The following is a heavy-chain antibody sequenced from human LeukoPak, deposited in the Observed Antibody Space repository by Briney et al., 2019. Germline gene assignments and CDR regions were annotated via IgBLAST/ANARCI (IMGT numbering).Heavy chain of an antibody. CDR2: ISPNSGGT. CDR1: GYTFSGFY. Sequence: ASVKVSCKPSGYTFSGFYIHWVRQAPGQGLEWMGWISPNSGGTDYAQRSQGRVTMTRDTSISTAYMELSSLRSDDTAVYYCAIQPWGSGNNWYFDLWGRGTLVTVSS. J-gene: IGHJ2*01. V-gene: IGHV1-2*02. D-gene: IGHD7-27*01. CDR3: AIQPWGSGNNWYFDL.